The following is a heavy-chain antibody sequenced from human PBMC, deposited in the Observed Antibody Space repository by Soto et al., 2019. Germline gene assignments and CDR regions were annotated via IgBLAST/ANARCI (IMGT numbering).Heavy chain of an antibody. CDR2: ISWNSGSI. V-gene: IGHV3-9*01. CDR3: AKAISYSSSWYGAFDI. CDR1: GFTFDDYA. J-gene: IGHJ3*02. D-gene: IGHD6-13*01. Sequence: EVQLVESGGGLVQPGRSLRLSCEASGFTFDDYAMHWVRQAPGKGLEWVSGISWNSGSIGYADSVKGRFTISRDNAKNSLYLQMNSLRAEDTALYYCAKAISYSSSWYGAFDIWGQGTMVTVSS.